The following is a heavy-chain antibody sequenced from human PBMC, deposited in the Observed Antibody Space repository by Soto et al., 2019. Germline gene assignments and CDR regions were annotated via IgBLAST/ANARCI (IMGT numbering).Heavy chain of an antibody. CDR1: GYTFTAYY. J-gene: IGHJ5*02. D-gene: IGHD3-22*01. CDR2: INPNSGGT. CDR3: ARGDFDSSANYYAGWLDP. V-gene: IGHV1-2*02. Sequence: ASVKVSCKASGYTFTAYYMHWLRQAPGQGLEWMGWINPNSGGTKYAQKFQGRVTMTNDTSISTAYMELSRLGSDDTAVYYCARGDFDSSANYYAGWLDPWGQGTMVTV.